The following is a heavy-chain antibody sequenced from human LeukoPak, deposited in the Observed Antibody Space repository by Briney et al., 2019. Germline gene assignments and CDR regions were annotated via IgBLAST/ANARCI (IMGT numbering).Heavy chain of an antibody. CDR2: INHSGST. Sequence: PSETLSLTCAVYGGSFSGYYWSWIRQPPGKGLEWIGEINHSGSTNYNPSLKSRVTISVDTSKNQFSLKLSSVTAADTAVYYCARDQAAAGWFAPWGQGTLVTVSS. J-gene: IGHJ5*02. CDR3: ARDQAAAGWFAP. D-gene: IGHD6-13*01. CDR1: GGSFSGYY. V-gene: IGHV4-34*01.